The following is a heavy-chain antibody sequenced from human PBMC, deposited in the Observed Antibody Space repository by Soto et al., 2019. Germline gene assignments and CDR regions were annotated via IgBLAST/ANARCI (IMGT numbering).Heavy chain of an antibody. CDR1: GAALNSGNYY. D-gene: IGHD2-21*01. V-gene: IGHV4-31*03. CDR2: VYVTGAV. J-gene: IGHJ5*02. Sequence: SETLSLTCIVSGAALNSGNYYWSWIRQVPGKGLEWIGHVYVTGAVDYNPSLRDRITISQDTSERQFSLNLRLVTAADTAVYYCARLRIATNNYKWFDPWGQGTLVTV. CDR3: ARLRIATNNYKWFDP.